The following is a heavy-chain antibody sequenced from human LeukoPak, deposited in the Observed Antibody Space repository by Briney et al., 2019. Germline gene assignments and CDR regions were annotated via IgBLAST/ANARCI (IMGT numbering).Heavy chain of an antibody. CDR3: AKDRSTTWSFDY. D-gene: IGHD6-13*01. J-gene: IGHJ4*02. CDR2: ISDDGSRK. Sequence: GGSLRLSCAASGFTFSFSGMYWVRQAPGKGLERLAFISDDGSRKYYADSVKGRFTISRDNSKNTLFLQMNSLRTEDTAMYYCAKDRSTTWSFDYWGQGTLVTVSS. CDR1: GFTFSFSG. V-gene: IGHV3-30*18.